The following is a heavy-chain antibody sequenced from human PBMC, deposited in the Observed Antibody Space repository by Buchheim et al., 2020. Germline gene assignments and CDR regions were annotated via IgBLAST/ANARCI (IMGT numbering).Heavy chain of an antibody. CDR1: GYTFTSYY. CDR2: INPSGGST. Sequence: QVQLVQSGAEVKKPGASVKVSCKASGYTFTSYYMHWVRQAPGQGLEWMGIINPSGGSTSYAQKFQGRVTMTRDKATSTVYMELSSLRSEDTAVYYCARESGSLSGWQLPERLPDYWGQGTL. J-gene: IGHJ4*02. V-gene: IGHV1-46*01. D-gene: IGHD6-19*01. CDR3: ARESGSLSGWQLPERLPDY.